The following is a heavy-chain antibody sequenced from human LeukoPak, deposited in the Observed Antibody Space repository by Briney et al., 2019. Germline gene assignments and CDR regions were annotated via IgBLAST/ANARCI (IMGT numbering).Heavy chain of an antibody. Sequence: PGRSLRLSCAASGFTFSSYAMHWVRQAPGKGLEWVAVIAYDGGTKYYADSVKGRFTISRDNSKNTMYLQMNSLRAEDTALYYCARDLSGYCTSGTCYAFDIWGQGTMVTVSS. CDR1: GFTFSSYA. D-gene: IGHD2-15*01. V-gene: IGHV3-30*14. CDR2: IAYDGGTK. CDR3: ARDLSGYCTSGTCYAFDI. J-gene: IGHJ3*02.